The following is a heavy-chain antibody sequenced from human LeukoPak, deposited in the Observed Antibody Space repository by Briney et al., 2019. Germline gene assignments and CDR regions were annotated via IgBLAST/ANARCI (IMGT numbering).Heavy chain of an antibody. CDR1: GFTFSSYA. V-gene: IGHV3-23*01. D-gene: IGHD6-19*01. Sequence: GGSLRLSCAASGFTFSSYAMSWIRQAPGKGLEWVSAISGSGGSTYYADSVKGRFTISRDNSKNTLYLQMNSLRAEDTAVYYCAKDPIAVAGGGWFDPWGQGTLVTVSS. CDR2: ISGSGGST. CDR3: AKDPIAVAGGGWFDP. J-gene: IGHJ5*02.